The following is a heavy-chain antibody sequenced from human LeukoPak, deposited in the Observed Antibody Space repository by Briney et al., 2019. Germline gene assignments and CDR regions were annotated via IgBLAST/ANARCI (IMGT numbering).Heavy chain of an antibody. J-gene: IGHJ3*02. V-gene: IGHV4-61*02. D-gene: IGHD3-22*01. CDR3: ARGPYSYDSSGAFDI. Sequence: PSQTLSLTCTVSGDSTSSGDYYCSWVRQPAGKGLGWVGRISSSGSTNYNPSLKSRVTISVDTSKNQFSLKLSSVTAADTAVYFCARGPYSYDSSGAFDIWGQGTMVTVSS. CDR1: GDSTSSGDYY. CDR2: ISSSGST.